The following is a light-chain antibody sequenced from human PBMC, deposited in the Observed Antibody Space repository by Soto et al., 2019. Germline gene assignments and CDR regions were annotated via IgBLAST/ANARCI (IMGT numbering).Light chain of an antibody. CDR1: SSNIGNNY. Sequence: QSVLTQPPSVSAAPGQKVTISCSGSSSNIGNNYVSWYQQLPGTAPKLLIYDNNKRPSGIPDRFSGSKSGTSATLGITGLKTGAEGDYYCGTWDRSLSAVVFGGGTKLTVL. J-gene: IGLJ2*01. CDR3: GTWDRSLSAVV. CDR2: DNN. V-gene: IGLV1-51*01.